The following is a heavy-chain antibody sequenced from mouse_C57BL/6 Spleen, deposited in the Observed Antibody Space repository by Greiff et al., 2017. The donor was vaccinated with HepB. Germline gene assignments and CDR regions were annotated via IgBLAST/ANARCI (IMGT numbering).Heavy chain of an antibody. CDR3: ARQGTGNYALDY. CDR1: GFTFSDYY. CDR2: ISNGGGST. D-gene: IGHD4-1*01. J-gene: IGHJ4*01. V-gene: IGHV5-12*01. Sequence: EVQLVESGGGLVQPGGSLKLSCAASGFTFSDYYMYWVRQTPEKRLEWVAYISNGGGSTNYPDTVKGRFTISRDNTKNTLYLQMSRLKSEDAAMYYCARQGTGNYALDYWGQGTSVTVSS.